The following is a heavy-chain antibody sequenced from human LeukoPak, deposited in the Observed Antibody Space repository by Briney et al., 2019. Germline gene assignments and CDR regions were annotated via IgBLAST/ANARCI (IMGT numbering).Heavy chain of an antibody. Sequence: SQTLSLTCTVSGASISSGGYYWSWIRQHPRKGLEWIGYIYYSGSTYYNPSLKSRLTISVDTFKNQFSLKLSSVTAADTAVYYCARTRSNIVVVPVVIDYWGQGTLVTVSS. D-gene: IGHD2-2*01. CDR2: IYYSGST. CDR1: GASISSGGYY. J-gene: IGHJ4*02. CDR3: ARTRSNIVVVPVVIDY. V-gene: IGHV4-31*03.